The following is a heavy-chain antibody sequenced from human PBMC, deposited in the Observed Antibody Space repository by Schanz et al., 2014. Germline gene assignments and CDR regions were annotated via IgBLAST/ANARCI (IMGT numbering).Heavy chain of an antibody. J-gene: IGHJ4*02. Sequence: EVQLLESGGGLVQPGGSLRLSCAASGFTFSSYAMSWVRQAPGKGLEWVSAISGSGGDTYYADSVKGRFTISRDNSKNTLYLQINSLRTEDTAVFYCAKGLGTRSNNFDYWGQGTLVTVSS. D-gene: IGHD6-13*01. CDR1: GFTFSSYA. V-gene: IGHV3-23*01. CDR3: AKGLGTRSNNFDY. CDR2: ISGSGGDT.